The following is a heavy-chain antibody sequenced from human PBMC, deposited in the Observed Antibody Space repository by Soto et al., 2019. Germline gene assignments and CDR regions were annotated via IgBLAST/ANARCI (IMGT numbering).Heavy chain of an antibody. CDR1: GFIFSSYW. CDR2: INRDGSVR. D-gene: IGHD1-26*01. Sequence: EVQVMESRGGLVQPGGSLRLSCAPSGFIFSSYWMSWVRQPPGKGLEWVANINRDGSVRNYVDSVKGRFTISRDNAKNSAYLQMDSLRADDTAVYYCTSARSSVGAPGGFIEFWGQGTLVTVSS. CDR3: TSARSSVGAPGGFIEF. J-gene: IGHJ4*02. V-gene: IGHV3-7*03.